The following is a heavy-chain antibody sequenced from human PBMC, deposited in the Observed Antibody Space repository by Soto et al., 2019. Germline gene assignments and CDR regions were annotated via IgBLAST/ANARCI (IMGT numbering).Heavy chain of an antibody. D-gene: IGHD5-12*01. V-gene: IGHV3-23*01. CDR3: AKENNGFEE. CDR1: AFTLSNYG. CDR2: ISRGGST. J-gene: IGHJ4*02. Sequence: GGSLRLSCAASAFTLSNYGMSWVRQAPGKGLEWVSVISRGGSTFSADSVRGRFAVSRDNSKNTLYLQMNSLRAEDTAMYYCAKENNGFEEWGQGTLVTVSS.